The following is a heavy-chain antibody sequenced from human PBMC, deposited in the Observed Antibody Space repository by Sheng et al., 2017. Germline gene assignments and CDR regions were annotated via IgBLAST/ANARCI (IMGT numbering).Heavy chain of an antibody. V-gene: IGHV4-34*01. CDR2: INHSGST. CDR3: ARGLNDFWSGYYRFDY. D-gene: IGHD3-3*01. CDR1: GGSFSGYY. J-gene: IGHJ4*02. Sequence: QVQLQQWGAGLLKPSETLSLTCAVYGGSFSGYYWSWIRQPPGKGLEWIGEINHSGSTNYNPSLKSRVTISVDTSKNQFSLKLSSVTAADTAVYYCARGLNDFWSGYYRFDYWGQGTLVTVSS.